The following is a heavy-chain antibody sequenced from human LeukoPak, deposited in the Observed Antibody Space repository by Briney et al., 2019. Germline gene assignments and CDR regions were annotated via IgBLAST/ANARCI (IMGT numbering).Heavy chain of an antibody. Sequence: ASVKVSCKASGYTFTSYDINWVRQATGQGLEWMGWINPNSGGANYAQKFQGRVTMTRDTSVSTFYMELSRLTSYDTAIYFCARGADFGGNQRDGYWGQGTLVTVSS. J-gene: IGHJ4*02. CDR3: ARGADFGGNQRDGY. CDR1: GYTFTSYD. D-gene: IGHD3-3*01. CDR2: INPNSGGA. V-gene: IGHV1-2*02.